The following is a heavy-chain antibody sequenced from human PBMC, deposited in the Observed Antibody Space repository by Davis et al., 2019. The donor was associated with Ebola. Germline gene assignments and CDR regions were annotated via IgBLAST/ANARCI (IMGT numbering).Heavy chain of an antibody. CDR2: ISSSDTTI. V-gene: IGHV3-11*04. CDR1: GFTLSDHY. D-gene: IGHD3-22*01. J-gene: IGHJ3*02. CDR3: ARDLYYYDSSGYYHDAFDI. Sequence: GESLKISCAASGFTLSDHYMSWLRQAPGKGLEWVSSISSSDTTIYYSDSVKGRFTVSRDNAKNSLYLQMNSLRAEDTAVYYCARDLYYYDSSGYYHDAFDIWGQGTMVTVSS.